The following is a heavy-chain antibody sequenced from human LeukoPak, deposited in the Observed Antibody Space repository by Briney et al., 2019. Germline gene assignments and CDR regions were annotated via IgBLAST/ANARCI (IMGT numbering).Heavy chain of an antibody. J-gene: IGHJ4*02. CDR2: ISYDGSNK. V-gene: IGHV3-30*18. Sequence: GGSPRLSCAASGFTFSSYGMHWVRQAPGKGLEWVAVISYDGSNKYYADSVKGRFTISRDNSKNTLYLQMNSLRAEDTAVYYCAKSQWLVLRGYFVYWGQGTLVTVSS. CDR3: AKSQWLVLRGYFVY. D-gene: IGHD6-19*01. CDR1: GFTFSSYG.